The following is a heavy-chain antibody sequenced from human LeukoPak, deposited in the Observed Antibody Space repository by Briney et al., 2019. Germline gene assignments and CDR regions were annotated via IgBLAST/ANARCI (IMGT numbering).Heavy chain of an antibody. CDR1: GFTFSSYS. D-gene: IGHD3-16*01. V-gene: IGHV3-21*01. CDR3: ARSQGIINWFDP. J-gene: IGHJ5*02. CDR2: ISSSSSYI. Sequence: GSLRLSCAASGFTFSSYSMKWVRQAPGKGLEWVSSISSSSSYIYYADSVKGRFTISRDNAKNSLYLQMNSLRVEDTAVYYCARSQGIINWFDPWGQGTLVTVSS.